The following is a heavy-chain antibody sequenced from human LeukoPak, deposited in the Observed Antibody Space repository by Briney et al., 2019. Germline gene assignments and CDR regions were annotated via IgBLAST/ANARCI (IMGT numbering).Heavy chain of an antibody. CDR3: ARYDSRAYYVLDY. CDR1: GGSISSSSYY. V-gene: IGHV4-39*07. CDR2: IYYSGST. D-gene: IGHD3-22*01. J-gene: IGHJ4*02. Sequence: SETLSLTCTVSGGSISSSSYYWGWIRQPPGKGLEWIGSIYYSGSTYYNPSLKSRVTISVDTSKNQFSLNLTSVTAADTAVYYCARYDSRAYYVLDYWGQGTLVTVPS.